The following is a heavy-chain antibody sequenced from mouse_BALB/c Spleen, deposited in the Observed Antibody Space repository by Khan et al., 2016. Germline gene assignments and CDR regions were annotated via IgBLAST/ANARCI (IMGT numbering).Heavy chain of an antibody. V-gene: IGHV1-9*01. CDR2: ILPGNANS. J-gene: IGHJ4*01. CDR3: ARAWYSMDY. CDR1: GYTFSNYW. Sequence: QVQLQQSGAELMKPGASVKISGKATGYTFSNYWIEWVKQRPGHGLEWIGDILPGNANSNYNENLKGKATLTADTSSNTAYMQLSSLTSEDSAVYYGARAWYSMDYWGQGTSVTVSS.